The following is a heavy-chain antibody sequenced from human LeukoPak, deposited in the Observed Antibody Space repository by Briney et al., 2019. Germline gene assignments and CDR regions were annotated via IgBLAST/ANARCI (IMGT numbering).Heavy chain of an antibody. CDR2: ISSSGSTI. CDR1: GFTFSSYS. V-gene: IGHV3-48*04. D-gene: IGHD6-13*01. Sequence: GGSLRLSCAASGFTFSSYSMSWIRQAPGKGLEWVSYISSSGSTIYYADSVKGRFTISRDNAKNSLYLQMNSLRAEDTAVYYCARVGKSWYFDYWGQGTLVTVSS. CDR3: ARVGKSWYFDY. J-gene: IGHJ4*02.